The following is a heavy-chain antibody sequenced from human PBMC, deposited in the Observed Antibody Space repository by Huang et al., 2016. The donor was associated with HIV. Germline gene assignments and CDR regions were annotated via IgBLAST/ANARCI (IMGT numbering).Heavy chain of an antibody. V-gene: IGHV1-8*01. J-gene: IGHJ3*01. CDR1: GYTFTNYD. CDR3: ARGFGINYNHEAFDV. D-gene: IGHD3-10*01. Sequence: QIQLAQSGAEVKKPGASVKVSCKASGYTFTNYDINWVRQASGQGREGMGWINPKSGNGGYTKKFQGKVAILRNSSINTSYLEVTSLTSEDTAVYYCARGFGINYNHEAFDVWGQGTMVTVSS. CDR2: INPKSGNG.